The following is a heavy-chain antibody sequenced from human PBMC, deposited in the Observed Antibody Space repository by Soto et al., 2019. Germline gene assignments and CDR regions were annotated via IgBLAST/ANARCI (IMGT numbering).Heavy chain of an antibody. J-gene: IGHJ4*02. Sequence: PGGSLRLSCAASGFTFSSYAMSWVRQAPGKGLEWVSAISGSGGSTYYADSVKGRFTISRDNSKNTLYLQMNSLRAEDTAVYYCAKDYPDVILYAYVWGSYPYWGQGTLVTVSS. CDR2: ISGSGGST. CDR3: AKDYPDVILYAYVWGSYPY. D-gene: IGHD3-16*02. CDR1: GFTFSSYA. V-gene: IGHV3-23*01.